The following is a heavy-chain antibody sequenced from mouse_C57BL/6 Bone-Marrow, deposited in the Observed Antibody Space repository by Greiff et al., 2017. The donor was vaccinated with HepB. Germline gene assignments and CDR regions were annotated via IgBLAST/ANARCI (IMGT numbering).Heavy chain of an antibody. CDR1: GYTFTSYW. D-gene: IGHD2-2*01. J-gene: IGHJ3*01. V-gene: IGHV1-69*01. CDR2: IDPSDSYT. CDR3: AIEGGYDAWFAY. Sequence: QVQLQQPGAELVMPGASVKLSCKASGYTFTSYWMHWVKQRPGQGLEWIGEIDPSDSYTNYNQKFKGKSTLTVDKSSSTAYMQLSSLTSEDSAVYYCAIEGGYDAWFAYWGQGTLVTVSA.